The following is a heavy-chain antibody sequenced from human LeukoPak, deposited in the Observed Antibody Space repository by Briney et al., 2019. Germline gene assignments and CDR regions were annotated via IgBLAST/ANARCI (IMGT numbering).Heavy chain of an antibody. CDR2: IYSSGST. D-gene: IGHD3-16*02. CDR1: GGSISNGSYY. Sequence: PSQTLSLTCTVSGGSISNGSYYWTWFRQPAGKGLERIGRIYSSGSTVCNPFLKSRVTISGDTSKNQFSLKLKSVTAADTAVYYCAIGGGVVDLLDYWGQGTLVTVSS. V-gene: IGHV4-61*02. J-gene: IGHJ4*02. CDR3: AIGGGVVDLLDY.